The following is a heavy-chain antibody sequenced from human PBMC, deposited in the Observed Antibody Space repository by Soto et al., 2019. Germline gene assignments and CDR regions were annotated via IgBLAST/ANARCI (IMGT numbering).Heavy chain of an antibody. D-gene: IGHD2-15*01. CDR1: GGSISGPNW. CDR3: VRLFATRYVLNGLDV. Sequence: SETLSLTGTVSGGSISGPNWWNWVRQPPGKGLEWLGEIYHSGSTNLNPSLKSRVSLSLDKSKNQFSLSLTSVTAADTAVYYCVRLFATRYVLNGLDVWGQGTTVTVSS. V-gene: IGHV4-4*02. CDR2: IYHSGST. J-gene: IGHJ6*02.